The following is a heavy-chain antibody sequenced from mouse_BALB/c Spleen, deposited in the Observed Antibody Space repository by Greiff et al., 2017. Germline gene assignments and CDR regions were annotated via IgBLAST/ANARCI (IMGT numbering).Heavy chain of an antibody. CDR2: ISTYYGDA. CDR1: GYTFTDYA. CDR3: ARDYGSSYPLDY. D-gene: IGHD1-1*01. Sequence: QVQLKQSGAELVRPGVSVKISCKGSGYTFTDYAMHWVKQSHAKSLEWIGVISTYYGDASYNQKFKGKATMTVDKSSSTAYMELARLTSEDSAIYYCARDYGSSYPLDYWGQGTTLTVSS. V-gene: IGHV1S137*01. J-gene: IGHJ2*01.